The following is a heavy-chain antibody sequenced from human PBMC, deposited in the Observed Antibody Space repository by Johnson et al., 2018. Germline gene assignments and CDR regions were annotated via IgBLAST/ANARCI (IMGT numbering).Heavy chain of an antibody. V-gene: IGHV3-43D*03. J-gene: IGHJ4*02. CDR1: GFSFDDYA. CDR3: AKDRFAGGNDGIDY. CDR2: ISWDGGST. Sequence: VQLVQSGGVVVQPGGSLRLSCAASGFSFDDYAMHWVRQVPGKGLDWISLISWDGGSTYYSDSVRGRFTISRDNSKNSLYLQMTSLRPEDTALYYLAKDRFAGGNDGIDYWGQGTLVTVSS. D-gene: IGHD1-1*01.